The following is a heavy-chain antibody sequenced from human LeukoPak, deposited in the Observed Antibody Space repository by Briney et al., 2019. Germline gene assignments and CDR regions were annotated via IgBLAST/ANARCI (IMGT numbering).Heavy chain of an antibody. D-gene: IGHD6-13*01. CDR3: ARVVSGIAAAGGYYYYGMDV. Sequence: ASVKVSCKASGYTFTGYYMHWVRQAPGQGLEWMGWMNPNSGNTGYAQKFQGRVTMTRNTSISTAYMELSSLRSEDTAVYYCARVVSGIAAAGGYYYYGMDVWGQGTTVTVSS. J-gene: IGHJ6*02. CDR1: GYTFTGYY. V-gene: IGHV1-8*02. CDR2: MNPNSGNT.